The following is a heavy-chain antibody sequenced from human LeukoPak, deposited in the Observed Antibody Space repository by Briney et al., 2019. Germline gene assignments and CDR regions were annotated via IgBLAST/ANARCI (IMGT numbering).Heavy chain of an antibody. D-gene: IGHD6-19*01. V-gene: IGHV1-18*01. Sequence: ASVKVSCKASGYTFTSYGISWVRQAPGQGLEWMGWISAYTGNTNYAEKVQGRVTMTTDTSTNTAYMELRSLRSDEKAVYYCARARGPVAGLFYFDYWGQGTLATVSS. CDR2: ISAYTGNT. CDR1: GYTFTSYG. CDR3: ARARGPVAGLFYFDY. J-gene: IGHJ4*02.